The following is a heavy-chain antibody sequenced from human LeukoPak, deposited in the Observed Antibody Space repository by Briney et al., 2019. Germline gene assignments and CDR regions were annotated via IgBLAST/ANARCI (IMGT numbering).Heavy chain of an antibody. D-gene: IGHD3-9*01. Sequence: SETLSLICTVSGGSISSGSYYWGWIRRPPGKGLEWIGSINYSWSTYYNPSLKSRVTISVDTSKNQFSLKLSSVTAADTAVYYCARAEDIYRRLDLWGQGTMVTVSS. CDR2: INYSWST. J-gene: IGHJ3*01. V-gene: IGHV4-39*01. CDR1: GGSISSGSYY. CDR3: ARAEDIYRRLDL.